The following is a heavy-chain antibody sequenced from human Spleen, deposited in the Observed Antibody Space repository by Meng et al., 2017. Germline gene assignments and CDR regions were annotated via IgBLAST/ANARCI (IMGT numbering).Heavy chain of an antibody. J-gene: IGHJ3*02. CDR1: GFTLSNYD. CDR3: AKGAFSGSEKRDAFDI. CDR2: ISGSGGST. Sequence: GESLKISCVASGFTLSNYDMNWVRQAPGKGLEWVSAISGSGGSTYYADSVKGRFTISRDNSKNTLYLQMNSLRAEDTAVYYCAKGAFSGSEKRDAFDIWGQGTMVTVSS. D-gene: IGHD1-26*01. V-gene: IGHV3-23*01.